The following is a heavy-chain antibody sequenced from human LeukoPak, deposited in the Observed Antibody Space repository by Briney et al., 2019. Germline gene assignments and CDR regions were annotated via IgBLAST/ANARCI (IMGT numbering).Heavy chain of an antibody. CDR2: TYYRSKWYS. CDR3: ARDLLSSGQKRFDS. D-gene: IGHD6-19*01. Sequence: SQTLSLTCAISGDSVSINSAAWDWIRQSPSRGLEWLGRTYYRSKWYSDYAVSVKSRIIINSDTSKNQFSLQSNSVTPEDTAVYYCARDLLSSGQKRFDSWGQGTLVTVSS. CDR1: GDSVSINSAA. V-gene: IGHV6-1*01. J-gene: IGHJ4*02.